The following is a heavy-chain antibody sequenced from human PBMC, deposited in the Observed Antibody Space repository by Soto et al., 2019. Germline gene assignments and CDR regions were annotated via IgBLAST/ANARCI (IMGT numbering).Heavy chain of an antibody. J-gene: IGHJ3*02. D-gene: IGHD1-26*01. CDR3: ARDSGGSYSVDAFDI. Sequence: GGSLRLSCAASGFTFSSYSMNWVRQAPGKGLEWVSYISSSSSTIYYADSVKGRFTISRDNAKNSLYLQMNSLRAEDTAVYYCARDSGGSYSVDAFDIWGQGTMVTVSS. CDR1: GFTFSSYS. CDR2: ISSSSSTI. V-gene: IGHV3-48*01.